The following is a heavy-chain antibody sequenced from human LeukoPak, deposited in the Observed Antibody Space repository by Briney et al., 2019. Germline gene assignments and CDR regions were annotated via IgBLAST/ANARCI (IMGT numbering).Heavy chain of an antibody. CDR1: GFTFSNAW. CDR3: TTVHTVTALGY. J-gene: IGHJ4*02. V-gene: IGHV3-15*01. CDR2: IKSKTDGRTT. D-gene: IGHD4-17*01. Sequence: GGSLRLSCAASGFTFSNAWMSWVRQAPGKGLEWVGRIKSKTDGRTTDYAAPVKGRFTISRDDSKNTLYLQMNSLKTEDTAVYYCTTVHTVTALGYWGQGTLVTVSS.